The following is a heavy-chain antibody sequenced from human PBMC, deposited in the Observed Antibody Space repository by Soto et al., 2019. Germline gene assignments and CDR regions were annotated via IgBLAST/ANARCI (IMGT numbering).Heavy chain of an antibody. D-gene: IGHD1-26*01. J-gene: IGHJ4*02. V-gene: IGHV4-59*11. CDR1: GGSISSHF. CDR2: IYYSGGA. Sequence: PSETLSLTCTVSGGSISSHFWSWIRQPPGKGLEWIWYIYYSGGAFYNPSLMSRATISVDTSKNQFSLKLISVTAADTAIYYCATGSKSDFDYWGQGTLVTVS. CDR3: ATGSKSDFDY.